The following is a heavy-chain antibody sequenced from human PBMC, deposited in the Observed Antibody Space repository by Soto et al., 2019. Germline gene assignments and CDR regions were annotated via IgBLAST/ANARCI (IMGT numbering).Heavy chain of an antibody. Sequence: PGGSLRLSCVASGITFRSRSISWVRQAPWEGLEWVSTTTDTDGDRKYADSVRGRFTISRDNSKNTLYLQMSSLRAEDSAVYFCARGSRDSYTGSRIFDLCGRGTRVTVCS. CDR1: GITFRSRS. CDR3: ARGSRDSYTGSRIFDL. D-gene: IGHD3-10*01. J-gene: IGHJ4*02. CDR2: TTDTDGDR. V-gene: IGHV3-23*01.